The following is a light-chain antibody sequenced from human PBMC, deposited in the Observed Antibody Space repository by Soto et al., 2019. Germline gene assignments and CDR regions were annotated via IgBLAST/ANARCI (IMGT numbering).Light chain of an antibody. J-gene: IGKJ2*01. CDR1: QSVSSN. CDR3: QQYNNWPRT. CDR2: GAS. Sequence: EIVMTQSPATLSVSPGERATLSCRASQSVSSNLAWYQQKPGQAPRLLIYGASTRATGIPARFIGSGSGTEFTLTISSLQSEDYAVYYCQQYNNWPRTFGQWTKLEIK. V-gene: IGKV3-15*01.